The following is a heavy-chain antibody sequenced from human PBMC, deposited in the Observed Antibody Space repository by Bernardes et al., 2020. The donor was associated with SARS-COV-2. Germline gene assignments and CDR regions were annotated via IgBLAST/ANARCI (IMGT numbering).Heavy chain of an antibody. J-gene: IGHJ6*02. V-gene: IGHV3-48*01. Sequence: GGSLRLSCAASGFTFSSYSMNWVRQAPGKGLEWVSYISGGSSTIYYADSVKGRFTISRDNAKNSLYLQMNSLRAEDTAVYYCVRDPLGVTWLRGQYGMDVWGQGTTVSVSS. D-gene: IGHD3-16*01. CDR3: VRDPLGVTWLRGQYGMDV. CDR2: ISGGSSTI. CDR1: GFTFSSYS.